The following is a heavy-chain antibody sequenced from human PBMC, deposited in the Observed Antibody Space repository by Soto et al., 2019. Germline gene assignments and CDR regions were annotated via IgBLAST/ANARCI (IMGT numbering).Heavy chain of an antibody. J-gene: IGHJ4*02. D-gene: IGHD1-20*01. CDR1: GFIFSSYG. V-gene: IGHV3-33*01. Sequence: QVQLVESVGGVVQPGRSLRLSCAASGFIFSSYGMHWVRQAPGKGLEWVAIIWYDGSNKYYEDSVKGRFTISRDNSKNTLYLQMNSLRAEDTAIYYCAIITGTYFDYWGQGTLVTVAS. CDR3: AIITGTYFDY. CDR2: IWYDGSNK.